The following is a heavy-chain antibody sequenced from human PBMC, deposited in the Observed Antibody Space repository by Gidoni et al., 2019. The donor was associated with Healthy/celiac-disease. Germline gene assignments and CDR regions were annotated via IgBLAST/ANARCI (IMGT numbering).Heavy chain of an antibody. CDR3: AVDLRQTDY. D-gene: IGHD3-16*01. CDR2: INPSGGST. V-gene: IGHV1-46*01. CDR1: GYPFTSYY. J-gene: IGHJ4*02. Sequence: QVQLVQSAAEVKKPGASVKVSCKASGYPFTSYYMHVVRQAPGQGLEWMGIINPSGGSTSYAQKFQGRVTMTRDTSTSTVYMELSSLRSEDTAVYYCAVDLRQTDYWGQGTLVTVSS.